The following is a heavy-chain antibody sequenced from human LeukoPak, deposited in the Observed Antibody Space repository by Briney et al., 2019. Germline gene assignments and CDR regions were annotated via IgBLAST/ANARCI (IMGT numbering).Heavy chain of an antibody. J-gene: IGHJ4*02. D-gene: IGHD3-10*01. Sequence: PGGSLRLSCAASELTFSSYGMAWVRQAPAKGLEWVSGISGSGDDTYYADSVNGRFTISRDNSKNTLYLHMNSLRAEDTAVYYCAKSLSGSGPRDYWGQGTLVTVSS. CDR2: ISGSGDDT. V-gene: IGHV3-23*01. CDR3: AKSLSGSGPRDY. CDR1: ELTFSSYG.